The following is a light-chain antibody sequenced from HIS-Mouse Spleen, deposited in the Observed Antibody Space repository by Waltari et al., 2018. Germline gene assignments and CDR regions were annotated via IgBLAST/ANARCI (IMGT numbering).Light chain of an antibody. CDR3: LSADSSGTYP. CDR2: KDS. CDR1: ALPKKY. J-gene: IGLJ3*02. V-gene: IGLV3-16*01. Sequence: SYELTQPPSVSVSLGQMARITCSGEALPKKYAYWYQQKPGQFPVLVIYKDSERPSGIPERFSGSSSGTIVTLNISGVQAEDEADYYCLSADSSGTYPFGGGTKLTVL.